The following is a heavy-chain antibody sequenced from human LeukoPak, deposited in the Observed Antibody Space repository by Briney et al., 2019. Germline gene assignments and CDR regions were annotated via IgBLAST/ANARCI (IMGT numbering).Heavy chain of an antibody. CDR2: IYYSGGT. J-gene: IGHJ4*02. D-gene: IGHD2-15*01. Sequence: TTSETLSLTCTVSGGSISSYYWSWIRQPPGKGLEWIGYIYYSGGTNYNPSLKSRVTISVDTSKNQFSLKLSSVTAADTAVYYCATTGYCSGNSCYLNPIDYWGQGTLVTVSS. CDR3: ATTGYCSGNSCYLNPIDY. V-gene: IGHV4-59*01. CDR1: GGSISSYY.